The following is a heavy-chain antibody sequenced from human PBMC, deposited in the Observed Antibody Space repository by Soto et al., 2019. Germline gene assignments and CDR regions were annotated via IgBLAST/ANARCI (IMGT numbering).Heavy chain of an antibody. J-gene: IGHJ6*02. V-gene: IGHV3-23*01. Sequence: PGGSLRLSCTASGFTFSTSAMSWVRQAPGRGLEWVSGISGSGVGTYYADSVKGRFTISRDNSKNTLYLQMSGLRAEDAAVYYCAKGPTVFGAVISLDYYYGMYAWGQGTPVTVSS. CDR3: AKGPTVFGAVISLDYYYGMYA. CDR1: GFTFSTSA. D-gene: IGHD3-3*01. CDR2: ISGSGVGT.